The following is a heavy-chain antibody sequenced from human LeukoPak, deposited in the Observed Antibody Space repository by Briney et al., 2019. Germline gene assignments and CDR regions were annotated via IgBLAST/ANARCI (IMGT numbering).Heavy chain of an antibody. D-gene: IGHD3-22*01. CDR2: IIPIFGTA. CDR1: GGTFSSYA. CDR3: ARDEDYYDSSGYYTTAEYFQH. J-gene: IGHJ1*01. Sequence: SVKVSCKASGGTFSSYAISWVRQAPGQGLEWMGGIIPIFGTANYAQKFQGRVTITADESTSTAYMELSSLRSEDTAVYYCARDEDYYDSSGYYTTAEYFQHWGQGTLVTVTS. V-gene: IGHV1-69*13.